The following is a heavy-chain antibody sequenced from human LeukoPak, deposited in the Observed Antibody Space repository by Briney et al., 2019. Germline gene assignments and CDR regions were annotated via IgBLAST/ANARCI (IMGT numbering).Heavy chain of an antibody. CDR2: IGPSGGFI. CDR3: ARLAGSRPPWYLDL. J-gene: IGHJ2*01. CDR1: GFIFTSYS. V-gene: IGHV3-21*04. Sequence: TGGSLRLSCETYGFIFTSYSMNWVRQAPGKGLGWVSSIGPSGGFIFYAASLKGRISISRDNAQTSLHLQLSGLRADDTAIYYCARLAGSRPPWYLDLWGRGTLVTVSS. D-gene: IGHD6-19*01.